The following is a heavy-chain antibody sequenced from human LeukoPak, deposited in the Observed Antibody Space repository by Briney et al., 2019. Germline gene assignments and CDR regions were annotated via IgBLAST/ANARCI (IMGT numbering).Heavy chain of an antibody. CDR3: AKASLRFLEWLPPDAFDI. V-gene: IGHV3-48*03. Sequence: GGSLRLSCAASGFTFSSYEMNWVRQAPGKGLEWVSYISSSGSTIYYADSVKGRFTISRDNAKNSLYLQMNSLRAEDTAVYYCAKASLRFLEWLPPDAFDIWGQGTMVTVSS. CDR2: ISSSGSTI. D-gene: IGHD3-3*01. J-gene: IGHJ3*02. CDR1: GFTFSSYE.